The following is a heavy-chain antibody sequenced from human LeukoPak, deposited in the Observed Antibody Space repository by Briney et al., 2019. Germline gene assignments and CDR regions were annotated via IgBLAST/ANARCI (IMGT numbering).Heavy chain of an antibody. J-gene: IGHJ4*02. D-gene: IGHD2-8*01. V-gene: IGHV1-2*02. Sequence: ASVKVSCKASGYTFTGYYMHWVRQAPGQGLEWMGWIKPNSGGTNYAQKFQGRVTMTRDTSISTAYMELSRLRSDDTAVYYCARDARYCTNGVCYHPFDYWGQGTLVTVSS. CDR2: IKPNSGGT. CDR3: ARDARYCTNGVCYHPFDY. CDR1: GYTFTGYY.